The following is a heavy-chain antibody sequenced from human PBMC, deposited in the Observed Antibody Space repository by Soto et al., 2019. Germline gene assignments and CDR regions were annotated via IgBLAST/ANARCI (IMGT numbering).Heavy chain of an antibody. Sequence: ASVKVSCKASGYTFTAYYIHWVRQAPGQGLEWMGWINPNSGGTNHAQKFQGRVAMTRDTSISTAYMELSRLRSDDTAVYYCARLTVPLDIVVLPATSFDFWGQGXLVTVYS. D-gene: IGHD2-2*01. V-gene: IGHV1-2*02. CDR3: ARLTVPLDIVVLPATSFDF. CDR1: GYTFTAYY. CDR2: INPNSGGT. J-gene: IGHJ4*02.